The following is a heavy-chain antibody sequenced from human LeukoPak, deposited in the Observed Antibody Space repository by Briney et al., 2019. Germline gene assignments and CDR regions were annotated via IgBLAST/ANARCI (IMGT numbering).Heavy chain of an antibody. CDR2: ISSSGSTI. Sequence: PGRSLRLSCAPAGSTFSSYEMNSVRQAPGKWLEWVSYISSSGSTIYYADSVKGRFTISRDNAKNSLYLQMNSLRAEDTAVYYCARLVSGYRYGHDAFDIWGQGTMVTVSS. D-gene: IGHD5-18*01. J-gene: IGHJ3*02. CDR3: ARLVSGYRYGHDAFDI. CDR1: GSTFSSYE. V-gene: IGHV3-48*03.